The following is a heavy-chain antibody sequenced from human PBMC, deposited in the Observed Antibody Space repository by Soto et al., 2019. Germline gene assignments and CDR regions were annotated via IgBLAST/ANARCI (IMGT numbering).Heavy chain of an antibody. CDR2: IRYDGSNK. J-gene: IGHJ4*02. CDR3: AREDGDGYNSPSPFDY. V-gene: IGHV3-33*01. CDR1: GFTFSSYG. Sequence: QVQLVESGGGVVQPGRSRRLSCAASGFTFSSYGMHWVRQAPGKGLEWVAVIRYDGSNKYYADSVKGRFTISRDNSKNTLYLQMNSLRAEDTAVYYCAREDGDGYNSPSPFDYWGQGTLVTVSS. D-gene: IGHD5-12*01.